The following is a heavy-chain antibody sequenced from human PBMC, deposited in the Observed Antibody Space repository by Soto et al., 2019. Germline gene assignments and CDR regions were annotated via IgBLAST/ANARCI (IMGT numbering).Heavy chain of an antibody. D-gene: IGHD3-22*01. J-gene: IGHJ5*01. V-gene: IGHV4-34*10. Sequence: PSETLSLTCAVYGGSFSGHYWTWIRQSPGEGLEWIGEINHSGFTNYNPSLKSRITMSVDTSKSQFSLKLSSVTAADTAVYYCARDLTYYFDNSGCDHPGLFASWSQGTLVTVSS. CDR3: ARDLTYYFDNSGCDHPGLFAS. CDR2: INHSGFT. CDR1: GGSFSGHY.